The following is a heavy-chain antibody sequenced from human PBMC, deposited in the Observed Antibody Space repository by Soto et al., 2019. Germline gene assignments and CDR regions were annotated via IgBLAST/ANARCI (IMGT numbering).Heavy chain of an antibody. V-gene: IGHV4-4*02. J-gene: IGHJ4*02. Sequence: QVPLQESGPGLVKPSGTLSLTCAVSGGSISTRNWWRWVRQPPGRVLGWIGEIYHRGSPNYYPPLKSPVTISVDNSKTRFSLELSSVTAADTAVYYCARDLHSGSYYYDYWCQRSLVTVS. D-gene: IGHD3-22*01. CDR1: GGSISTRNW. CDR3: ARDLHSGSYYYDY. CDR2: IYHRGSP.